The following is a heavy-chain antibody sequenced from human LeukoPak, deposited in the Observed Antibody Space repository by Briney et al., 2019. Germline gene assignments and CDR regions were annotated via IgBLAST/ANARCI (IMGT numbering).Heavy chain of an antibody. CDR3: ARDSRTVLRYFDWLNYMDV. D-gene: IGHD3-9*01. CDR2: ISSSGSTI. Sequence: GGSLRLSCAASGFTFSSYAMSWVRQAPGKGLEWVSYISSSGSTIYYADSVKGRFTISRDNAKNSLYLQMNSLRAEDTAVYYCARDSRTVLRYFDWLNYMDVWGKGTTVTISS. V-gene: IGHV3-48*04. CDR1: GFTFSSYA. J-gene: IGHJ6*03.